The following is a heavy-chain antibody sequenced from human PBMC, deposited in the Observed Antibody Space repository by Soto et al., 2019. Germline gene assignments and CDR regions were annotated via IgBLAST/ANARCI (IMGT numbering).Heavy chain of an antibody. V-gene: IGHV3-30*18. CDR1: GFTFRTYG. J-gene: IGHJ4*02. Sequence: QVQLVESGGGVVQPGRSLRLSCAVSGFTFRTYGMHWVRQAPGKGLEWVAVISYDGSERNYAESVKGRFTISRDNSTNTLTLQMNSLRVEDTAVYYCAKDRNAIAASGYFDYWGQGTLVTVSS. CDR2: ISYDGSER. CDR3: AKDRNAIAASGYFDY. D-gene: IGHD6-13*01.